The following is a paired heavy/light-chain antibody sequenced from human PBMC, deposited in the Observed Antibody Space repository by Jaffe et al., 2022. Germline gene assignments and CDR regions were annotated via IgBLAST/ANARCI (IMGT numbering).Light chain of an antibody. CDR3: QQYYSFPGT. CDR2: AAS. V-gene: IGKV1D-8*02. CDR1: QGISSY. Sequence: AIWMTQSPSLLSASTGDRVTISCRMSQGISSYLAWYQQKPGKAPELLIYAASTLQSGVPSRFSGSGSGTDFTLTISCLQSEDFATYYCQQYYSFPGTFGQGTKLEIK. J-gene: IGKJ2*01.
Heavy chain of an antibody. CDR3: AKDHASDYIWGSYPSPDAFDI. J-gene: IGHJ3*02. D-gene: IGHD3-16*02. CDR1: GFTFSSYA. V-gene: IGHV3-23*01. CDR2: ISGSGGST. Sequence: EVQLLESGGGLVQPGGSLRLSCAASGFTFSSYAMSWVRQAPGKGLEWVSAISGSGGSTYYADSVKGRFTISRDNSKNTLYLQMNSLRAEDTAVYYCAKDHASDYIWGSYPSPDAFDIWGQGTMVTVSS.